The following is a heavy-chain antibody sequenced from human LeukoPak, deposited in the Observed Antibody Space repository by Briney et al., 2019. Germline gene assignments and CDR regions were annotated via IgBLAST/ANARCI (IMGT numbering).Heavy chain of an antibody. V-gene: IGHV4-34*01. CDR3: ARGLGVIAVAGTSSDPELYYFDY. D-gene: IGHD6-19*01. J-gene: IGHJ4*02. CDR2: INHSGST. Sequence: PSETLSLTCAVYGGSFSGYYWSWIRQPPGKGLEWIGEINHSGSTNYNPSLKSRVTISVDTSKNQFSLKLSPVTAADTAVYYCARGLGVIAVAGTSSDPELYYFDYWGQGTLVTVSS. CDR1: GGSFSGYY.